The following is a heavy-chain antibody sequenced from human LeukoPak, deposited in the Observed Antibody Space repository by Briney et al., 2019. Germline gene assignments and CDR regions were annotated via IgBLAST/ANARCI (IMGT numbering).Heavy chain of an antibody. Sequence: GGSLRLSCAASGFTFSSYGMHWVRQAPGKGLEWVSYISSSSSTIYYADSVKGRFTISRDNAENSLYLQMNSLRAEDTAVYYCARVSGSYYDSSGYFPYYYYGMDVWGQGTTVTVSS. J-gene: IGHJ6*02. D-gene: IGHD3-22*01. CDR2: ISSSSSTI. V-gene: IGHV3-48*04. CDR1: GFTFSSYG. CDR3: ARVSGSYYDSSGYFPYYYYGMDV.